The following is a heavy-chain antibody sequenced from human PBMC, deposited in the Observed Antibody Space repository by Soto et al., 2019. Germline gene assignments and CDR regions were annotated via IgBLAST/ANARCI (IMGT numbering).Heavy chain of an antibody. J-gene: IGHJ4*02. Sequence: PSETLSLTCTVSGGSISSGGYYWSWIRQHPGKGLEWIGYIYYSGSTYYNPSLKSRVTISVDTSKNQFSLKLSSVTAADTAVYYCARGVTMVRGVVDYWGQGTLVTVSS. CDR3: ARGVTMVRGVVDY. D-gene: IGHD3-10*01. V-gene: IGHV4-31*03. CDR1: GGSISSGGYY. CDR2: IYYSGST.